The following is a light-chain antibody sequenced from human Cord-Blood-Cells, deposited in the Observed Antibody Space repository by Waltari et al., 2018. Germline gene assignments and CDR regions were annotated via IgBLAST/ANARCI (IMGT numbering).Light chain of an antibody. CDR3: SSYAGSNNYV. CDR1: SSDVGGYNY. V-gene: IGLV2-8*01. J-gene: IGLJ1*01. Sequence: QSALTQPPSASGSPGQSVTISCTGTSSDVGGYNYVSWYQQHPGKAPKLMIYEVSKWPQGVPDRFSGSKSGNTASLTVSGLQAEDEADYYCSSYAGSNNYVFGTGTKVTVL. CDR2: EVS.